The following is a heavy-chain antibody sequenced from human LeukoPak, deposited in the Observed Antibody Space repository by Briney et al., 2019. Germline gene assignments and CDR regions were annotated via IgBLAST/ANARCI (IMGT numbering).Heavy chain of an antibody. CDR1: GFTFSSYA. D-gene: IGHD2-21*02. J-gene: IGHJ6*02. Sequence: PGGSLRLSCAASGFTFSSYAMHWVRQAPGKGLEWVSSISSSSSYIYYADSVKGRFTISRDNAKNSLYLQMNSLRAEDTAVYYCARDGPRVTSDYYYYGMDVWGQGTTVTVSS. V-gene: IGHV3-21*01. CDR3: ARDGPRVTSDYYYYGMDV. CDR2: ISSSSSYI.